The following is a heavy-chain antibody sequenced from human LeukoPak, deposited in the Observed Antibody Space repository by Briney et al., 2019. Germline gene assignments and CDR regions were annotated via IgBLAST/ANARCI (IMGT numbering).Heavy chain of an antibody. CDR1: GFTFSSYS. CDR3: ARDLWVVKEIDP. Sequence: GGSLRLSCAASGFTFSSYSMNWVRQAPGKGLEWVSSISSSSSYIYYADSVKGRFTISRDNAKNSLYLQMNSPRAEDTAVYYCARDLWVVKEIDPWGQGTLVSVSS. D-gene: IGHD3-22*01. CDR2: ISSSSSYI. J-gene: IGHJ5*02. V-gene: IGHV3-21*01.